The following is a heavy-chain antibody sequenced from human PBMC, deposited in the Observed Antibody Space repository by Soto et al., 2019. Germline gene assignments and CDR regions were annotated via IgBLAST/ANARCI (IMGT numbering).Heavy chain of an antibody. CDR3: VKERADFVTVPHATSGMDV. V-gene: IGHV3-30*18. D-gene: IGHD2-15*01. CDR1: GFSFNKFG. CDR2: LSYDGNHD. Sequence: QIQLVQSGGGVVQPGGPLRLSCTASGFSFNKFGMHWVRQTPGKGLEWVASLSYDGNHDFYADSVTGRLIISRDNSKNTLYLQVNTLTVDDTAVYYCVKERADFVTVPHATSGMDVWGPGTTVTVSS. J-gene: IGHJ6*02.